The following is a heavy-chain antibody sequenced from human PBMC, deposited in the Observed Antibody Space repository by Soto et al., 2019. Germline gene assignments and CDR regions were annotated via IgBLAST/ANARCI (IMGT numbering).Heavy chain of an antibody. D-gene: IGHD2-15*01. J-gene: IGHJ5*02. CDR3: AREGYCSGGSCYYSWFDP. CDR2: IIPIFGTA. CDR1: GGTFSSYA. Sequence: GASVKVSCKASGGTFSSYAISWVRQAPGQGLEWMGGIIPIFGTANYAQKFQGRVTITADESTSTAYMELSSLRSEDTAVYYCAREGYCSGGSCYYSWFDPWGQGTLVTV. V-gene: IGHV1-69*13.